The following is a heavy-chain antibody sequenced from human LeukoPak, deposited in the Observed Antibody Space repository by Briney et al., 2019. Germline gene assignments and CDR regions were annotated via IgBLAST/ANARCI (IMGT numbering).Heavy chain of an antibody. J-gene: IGHJ4*02. D-gene: IGHD6-13*01. CDR1: GFTFSSYA. CDR2: INHSGST. V-gene: IGHV4-34*01. CDR3: ARCSSSWYYFDY. Sequence: GSLRLSCAASGFTFSSYAMSWVRQPPGKGLEWIGEINHSGSTNYNPSLKSRVTISVDTSKDQFSLKLSSVTAADTAVYYCARCSSSWYYFDYWGQGTLVTVSS.